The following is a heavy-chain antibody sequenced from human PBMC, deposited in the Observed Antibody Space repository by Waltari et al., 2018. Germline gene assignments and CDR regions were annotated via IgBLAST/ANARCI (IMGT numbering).Heavy chain of an antibody. J-gene: IGHJ3*02. Sequence: QVQLVGSGGGVVQPGRSLRLSCAASGFTFSSYAMHWVRKAPGKGLEWVAVISYDGSNKYYADSVKGRFTISRDNSKNTLYLQMNSLRAEDTAVYYCARDPLDYGDYAFDIWGQGTMVTVSS. CDR3: ARDPLDYGDYAFDI. CDR1: GFTFSSYA. V-gene: IGHV3-30-3*01. D-gene: IGHD4-17*01. CDR2: ISYDGSNK.